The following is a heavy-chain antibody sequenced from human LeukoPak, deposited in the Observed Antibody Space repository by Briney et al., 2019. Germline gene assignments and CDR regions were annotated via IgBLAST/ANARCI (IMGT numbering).Heavy chain of an antibody. D-gene: IGHD6-19*01. CDR2: IYYSGST. V-gene: IGHV4-39*01. CDR1: GGSISSSSYY. Sequence: SETLSLTCTVSGGSISSSSYYWGWIRQPPGKGLEWIGSIYYSGSTYYNPSLKSRVTISVDTSKNQFSLKLSSVTAADTAVYYCAGLTVAGTRYNWFDPWGQGTLVTVSS. CDR3: AGLTVAGTRYNWFDP. J-gene: IGHJ5*02.